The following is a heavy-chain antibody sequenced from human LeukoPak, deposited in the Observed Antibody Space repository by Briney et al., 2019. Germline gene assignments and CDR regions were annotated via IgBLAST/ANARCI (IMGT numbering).Heavy chain of an antibody. CDR1: GGSISSGGYY. J-gene: IGHJ5*02. CDR3: ARGRGYSIRPGKYWFDP. CDR2: IYHSGST. Sequence: PSETLSLTCTVSGGSISSGGYYWSWLRQPPGKGLEWIGYIYHSGSTYYNPSLKSRVTISVDRSKNQFSLKLSSVTAADTAVYYCARGRGYSIRPGKYWFDPWGQGTLVTVSS. D-gene: IGHD4-11*01. V-gene: IGHV4-30-2*01.